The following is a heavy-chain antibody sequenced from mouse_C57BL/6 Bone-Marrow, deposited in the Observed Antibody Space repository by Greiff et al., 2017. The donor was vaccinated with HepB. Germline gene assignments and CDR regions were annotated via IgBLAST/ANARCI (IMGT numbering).Heavy chain of an antibody. CDR3: ARRDWDWYFDV. D-gene: IGHD4-1*01. J-gene: IGHJ1*03. Sequence: VLLQQSGPELVKPGASVKIPCKASGYTFTDYNMDWVKQSHGKSLEWIGDINPNNGGTIYNQKFKGKATLTVDKSSSTAYMELRSLTSEDTAVYYCARRDWDWYFDVWGTGTTVTVSS. V-gene: IGHV1-18*01. CDR1: GYTFTDYN. CDR2: INPNNGGT.